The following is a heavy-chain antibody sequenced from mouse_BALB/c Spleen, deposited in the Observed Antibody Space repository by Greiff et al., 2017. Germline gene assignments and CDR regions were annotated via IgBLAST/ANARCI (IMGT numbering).Heavy chain of an antibody. D-gene: IGHD2-1*01. J-gene: IGHJ3*01. CDR1: GYTFTDYN. CDR2: IYPYNGGT. CDR3: ARVYGNWAWFAY. V-gene: IGHV1S29*02. Sequence: DVKLQESGPELVKPGASVKISCKASGYTFTDYNMHWVKQSHGKSLEWIGYIYPYNGGTGYNQKFKSKATLTVDNSSSTAYMELRSLTSEDSAVYYCARVYGNWAWFAYWGQGTLVTVSA.